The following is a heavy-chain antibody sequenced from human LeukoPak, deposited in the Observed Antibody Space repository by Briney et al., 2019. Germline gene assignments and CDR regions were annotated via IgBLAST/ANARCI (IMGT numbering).Heavy chain of an antibody. J-gene: IGHJ4*02. V-gene: IGHV1-18*01. Sequence: ASVKVSCKASGYTFTSYGIGWVRPAPGQGLEWMGWISAYNGNTNYAQKLQGRVTMTTDTSTSTAYMELRSLRSDDTAVYYCARGGYSSGYYKPLYYFDYWGQGTLVTVSS. CDR1: GYTFTSYG. CDR3: ARGGYSSGYYKPLYYFDY. CDR2: ISAYNGNT. D-gene: IGHD3-22*01.